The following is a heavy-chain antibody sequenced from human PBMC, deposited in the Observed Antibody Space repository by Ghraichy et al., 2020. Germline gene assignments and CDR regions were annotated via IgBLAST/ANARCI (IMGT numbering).Heavy chain of an antibody. J-gene: IGHJ4*02. D-gene: IGHD3-16*02. Sequence: SETLSLTCTVSGGSISSSSYYWGWIRQPPGKGLEWIGSIYYSGSTYYNPSLKSRVTISVDTSKNQFSLKLSSVTAADTAVYYCARLHVYVWGSYRYRGIDYWGQGTLVTVSS. CDR3: ARLHVYVWGSYRYRGIDY. V-gene: IGHV4-39*01. CDR1: GGSISSSSYY. CDR2: IYYSGST.